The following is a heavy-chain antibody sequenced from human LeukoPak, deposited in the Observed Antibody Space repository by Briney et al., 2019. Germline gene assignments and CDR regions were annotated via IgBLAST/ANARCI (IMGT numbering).Heavy chain of an antibody. D-gene: IGHD1-1*01. CDR1: GFTFSSYA. V-gene: IGHV3-23*01. CDR2: ISGSGGST. Sequence: PGGSLGLSCAASGFTFSSYAMSWVRQAPGKGLEWVSAISGSGGSTYYADSVKGRFTISRDNSKNTLYLQMNSLRAEDTAVYYCAKDPHNWAHRSVFDYWGQGTLVTVSS. J-gene: IGHJ4*02. CDR3: AKDPHNWAHRSVFDY.